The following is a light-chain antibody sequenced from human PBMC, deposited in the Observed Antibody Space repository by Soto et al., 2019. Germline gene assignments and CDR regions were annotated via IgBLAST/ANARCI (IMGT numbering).Light chain of an antibody. V-gene: IGKV3-20*01. CDR2: AVS. J-gene: IGKJ1*01. Sequence: EILLTQSPGTLSLSPGQRATLSCRTRETVSEDQLAWYQQKPGQAPRLVIFAVSIRAPGIPDRFSGSGSGTDFTLTINRLEREDFAVYYCQQYGSSRWTLGQGTKVDIK. CDR3: QQYGSSRWT. CDR1: ETVSEDQ.